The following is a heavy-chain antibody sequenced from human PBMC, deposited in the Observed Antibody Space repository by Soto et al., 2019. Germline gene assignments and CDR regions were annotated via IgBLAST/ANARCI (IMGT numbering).Heavy chain of an antibody. CDR2: IYPSDSDT. D-gene: IGHD3-3*01. V-gene: IGHV5-51*01. CDR1: GYSFSTSW. Sequence: GESLKISCKGSGYSFSTSWIGWVRQMSGKGLEWMGTIYPSDSDTRYSPSFQGQVIISADKSTSTAYLQWRSLKASDTAMYYCATWAEYYDFWSGHYGAWGQGTLVTVSS. J-gene: IGHJ5*02. CDR3: ATWAEYYDFWSGHYGA.